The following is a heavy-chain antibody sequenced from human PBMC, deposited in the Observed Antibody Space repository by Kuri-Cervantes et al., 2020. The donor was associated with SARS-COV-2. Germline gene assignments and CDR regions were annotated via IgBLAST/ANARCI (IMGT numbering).Heavy chain of an antibody. CDR1: GFTFSSYW. D-gene: IGHD6-6*01. Sequence: GESLKISCAASGFTFSSYWMSWVRQAPGKGLEWVANIKQDGSEKYYVDSVKGRFTISRDNSKNTLYLQMNSLRAEDTAVYYCAKDREYSSSIGQVVYWGQGTLVTVSS. CDR3: AKDREYSSSIGQVVY. V-gene: IGHV3-7*05. CDR2: IKQDGSEK. J-gene: IGHJ4*02.